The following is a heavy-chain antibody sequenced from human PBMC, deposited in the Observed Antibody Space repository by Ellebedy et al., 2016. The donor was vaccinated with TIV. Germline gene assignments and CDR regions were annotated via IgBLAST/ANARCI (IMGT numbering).Heavy chain of an antibody. D-gene: IGHD4-17*01. Sequence: SQTLSLTCXVYGGSFSGYSWHWIRPPPGKGLEWIGEFNHSGGTSYNPSLKSRVTISLDTSNNQFSLKLSSVTAADTAVYYCARGLDYGDLSSWGQGTLVTVSS. CDR3: ARGLDYGDLSS. CDR2: FNHSGGT. CDR1: GGSFSGYS. V-gene: IGHV4-34*01. J-gene: IGHJ5*02.